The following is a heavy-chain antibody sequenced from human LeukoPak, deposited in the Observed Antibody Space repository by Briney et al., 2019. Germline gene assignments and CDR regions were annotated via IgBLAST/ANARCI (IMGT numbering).Heavy chain of an antibody. V-gene: IGHV3-23*01. J-gene: IGHJ6*03. Sequence: GGSLRLSCAASGFTFSSYAMNWVRQAPGKGLEWVSAISGSGGSTYYADSVKGRFTISRDNSKNTLYLQMNSLRAEDTAVYYCAKEEYGDPYYYYYYMDVWGKGTTVTISS. D-gene: IGHD4-17*01. CDR3: AKEEYGDPYYYYYYMDV. CDR2: ISGSGGST. CDR1: GFTFSSYA.